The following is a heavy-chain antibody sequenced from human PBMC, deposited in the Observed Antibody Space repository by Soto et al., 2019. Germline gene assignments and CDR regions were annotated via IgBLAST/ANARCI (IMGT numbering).Heavy chain of an antibody. CDR1: GFTFTLHY. V-gene: IGHV1-46*01. Sequence: QVQLVQSGAEGTEPGASVKVSCKTFGFTFTLHYIHWVRQAPGQGLEWMGMVNAGDGSATYAREFRDKVSMTWDTSTSTVYLDLNSLKAEDTAIYYCARERDSFDYWGQGTLVSVSP. J-gene: IGHJ4*02. CDR3: ARERDSFDY. CDR2: VNAGDGSA. D-gene: IGHD3-22*01.